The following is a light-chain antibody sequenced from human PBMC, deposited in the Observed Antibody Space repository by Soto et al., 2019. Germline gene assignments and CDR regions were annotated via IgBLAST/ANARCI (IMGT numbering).Light chain of an antibody. CDR2: AAS. CDR1: QDISRS. Sequence: IELTHSPSLLSASLGDRVTITCRASQDISRSLAWYQQKPGKAPKVLINAASTLQSGVPSRFSGSGSGTEFTLTINSLQPDDLATYICQQYKSYSTFGRGTKVDIK. V-gene: IGKV1-9*01. CDR3: QQYKSYST. J-gene: IGKJ1*01.